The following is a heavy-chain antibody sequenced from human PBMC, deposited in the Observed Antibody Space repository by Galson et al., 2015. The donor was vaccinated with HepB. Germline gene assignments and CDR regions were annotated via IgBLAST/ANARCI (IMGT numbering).Heavy chain of an antibody. CDR1: GYDFTNYW. CDR2: IYPGDSYT. CDR3: ARQTTSLFDY. J-gene: IGHJ4*02. D-gene: IGHD2/OR15-2a*01. V-gene: IGHV5-10-1*01. Sequence: QSGAEVKEPGESLRISCTGSGYDFTNYWINWVRQMPGKGLEWMGSIYPGDSYTNYSPSFEGHVTISADKSISTAYLEWRSLKASDTATYYCARQTTSLFDYWGQGTLVTVSS.